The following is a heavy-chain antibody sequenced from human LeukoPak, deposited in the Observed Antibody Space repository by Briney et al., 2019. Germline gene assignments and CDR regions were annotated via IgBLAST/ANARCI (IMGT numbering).Heavy chain of an antibody. V-gene: IGHV4-59*08. CDR1: GGSISNYY. Sequence: SETLSLTCTVSGGSISNYYWSWIRQPPGKGLEWIGYLYYSGNTNYNPSLKSRVTISVDTSKNQFSLKLSSVTAADTAVYYCARGYSGYDLYYWGQGTLVTVSS. J-gene: IGHJ4*02. CDR3: ARGYSGYDLYY. D-gene: IGHD5-12*01. CDR2: LYYSGNT.